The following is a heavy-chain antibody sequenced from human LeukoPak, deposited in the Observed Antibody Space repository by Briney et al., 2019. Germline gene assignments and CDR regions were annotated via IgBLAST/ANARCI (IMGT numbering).Heavy chain of an antibody. CDR1: GFTFSSYA. Sequence: GGSLRLSCAASGFTFSSYAMHWVRQAPGKGLEYVSAISSNGGSTYYANSVKGRFTISRDNSKNTLYLQMGSLRAEDMAVYYCARVREPRYGGHDALDYWGQGTLVTVSS. D-gene: IGHD2-21*01. CDR3: ARVREPRYGGHDALDY. CDR2: ISSNGGST. V-gene: IGHV3-64*01. J-gene: IGHJ4*02.